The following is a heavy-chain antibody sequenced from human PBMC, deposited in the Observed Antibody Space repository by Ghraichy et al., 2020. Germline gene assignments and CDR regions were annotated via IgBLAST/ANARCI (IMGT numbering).Heavy chain of an antibody. D-gene: IGHD2-21*02. V-gene: IGHV1-18*01. Sequence: ASVKVSCKASGYTFTSYGISWVRQAPGQGLEWMGWISAYNGNTNYAQKLQGRVTMTTDTSTSTAYMELRSLRSDDTAVYYCARVSRAYCGGDCYYNWFDPWGQGTLVTVCS. CDR3: ARVSRAYCGGDCYYNWFDP. J-gene: IGHJ5*02. CDR2: ISAYNGNT. CDR1: GYTFTSYG.